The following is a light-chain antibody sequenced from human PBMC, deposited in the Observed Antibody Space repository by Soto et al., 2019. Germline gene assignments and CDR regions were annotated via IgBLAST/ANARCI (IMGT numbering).Light chain of an antibody. V-gene: IGKV3-11*01. CDR3: QHRSTWPLT. CDR1: QSVSSY. J-gene: IGKJ4*01. CDR2: DAS. Sequence: EVVLTQSPATLSLSPGERATLSCRASQSVSSYLAWYQQKPGQAPRLLIYDASNRATGIPARFSGSGSGTDFSRAISSLVPEDFAVYYWQHRSTWPLTVGGGTEVEI.